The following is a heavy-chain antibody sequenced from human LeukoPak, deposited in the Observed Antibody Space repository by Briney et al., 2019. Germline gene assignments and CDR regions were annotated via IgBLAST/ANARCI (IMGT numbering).Heavy chain of an antibody. CDR2: IYHSGST. J-gene: IGHJ4*02. D-gene: IGHD5-24*01. Sequence: PSETLSLTCAVSGYSISIGYYLGWIRQPPGKGLEWIGSIYHSGSTYYKPSLKSRVTISVDTSKNQFSLKLSSATAADTAVYYCARRWLQYFDYWGQGTLVTVSS. V-gene: IGHV4-38-2*01. CDR1: GYSISIGYY. CDR3: ARRWLQYFDY.